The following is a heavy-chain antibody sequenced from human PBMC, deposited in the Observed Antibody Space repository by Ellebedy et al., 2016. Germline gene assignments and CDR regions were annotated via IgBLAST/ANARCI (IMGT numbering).Heavy chain of an antibody. Sequence: GGSLRLSCKGSGYSSVNYWIGWVRQMPGKGLEWVGIIYPGDSDTRYNPSFQDQVTISADKSISTAFLQWSSLEASDSAMYYCARGRSYNWNAAADCWGQGTLVTVSS. D-gene: IGHD1-1*01. CDR3: ARGRSYNWNAAADC. CDR2: IYPGDSDT. CDR1: GYSSVNYW. V-gene: IGHV5-51*01. J-gene: IGHJ4*02.